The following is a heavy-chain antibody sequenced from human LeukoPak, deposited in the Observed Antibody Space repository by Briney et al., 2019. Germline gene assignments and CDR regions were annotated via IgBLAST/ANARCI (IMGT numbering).Heavy chain of an antibody. CDR2: INPSGGST. Sequence: ASVKVSCKASGYTFTSYYMHWVRQAPGQGLEWMGIINPSGGSTSYAQKFQGRVTMTRDMSTSTVYMELSSLRSEDTAVYYCATVRILDYYFDYWGQGTLVTVSS. D-gene: IGHD2-8*01. V-gene: IGHV1-46*01. CDR1: GYTFTSYY. CDR3: ATVRILDYYFDY. J-gene: IGHJ4*02.